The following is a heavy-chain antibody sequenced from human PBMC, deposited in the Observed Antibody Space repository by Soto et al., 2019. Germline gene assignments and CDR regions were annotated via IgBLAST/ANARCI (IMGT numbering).Heavy chain of an antibody. D-gene: IGHD3-10*01. CDR2: MNPGSGNT. CDR3: AGMASSGSLIWFDS. V-gene: IGHV1-8*01. J-gene: IGHJ5*01. Sequence: GASVKVSCKASGYTFTNYEINWVRQATGQGLEWMGWMNPGSGNTGYAHKFQGRVTMTRNISISTAYMELSRLGSDDTAIYYCAGMASSGSLIWFDSWGQGTLVTVSS. CDR1: GYTFTNYE.